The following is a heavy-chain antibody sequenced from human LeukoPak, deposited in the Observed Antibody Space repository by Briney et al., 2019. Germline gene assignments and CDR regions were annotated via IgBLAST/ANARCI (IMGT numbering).Heavy chain of an antibody. D-gene: IGHD2-2*01. CDR3: ARTSCSSTSCYYDVSDHRPFDY. CDR2: IYHSGST. Sequence: SETLSLTCTVSGYSITGGYYWGWIRQPPGKGLEWIGSIYHSGSTFYNPSLKSRVTISVDTSKNQFSLKLSSVTAADTAVYYCARTSCSSTSCYYDVSDHRPFDYWGQGTLVTVSS. J-gene: IGHJ4*02. CDR1: GYSITGGYY. V-gene: IGHV4-38-2*02.